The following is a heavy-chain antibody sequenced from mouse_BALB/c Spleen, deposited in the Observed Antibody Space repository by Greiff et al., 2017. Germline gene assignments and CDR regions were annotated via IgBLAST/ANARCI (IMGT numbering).Heavy chain of an antibody. D-gene: IGHD1-1*01. V-gene: IGHV2-6-7*01. Sequence: QVQLKESGPGLVAPSQSLSITCTVSGFSLTGYGVNWVRQPPGKGLEWLGMIWGDGSTDYNSALKSRLSISKDNSKSQVFLKMNSLQTDDTARYYCAIITTVVEGYAMDYWGQGTSVTVSS. CDR3: AIITTVVEGYAMDY. J-gene: IGHJ4*01. CDR1: GFSLTGYG. CDR2: IWGDGST.